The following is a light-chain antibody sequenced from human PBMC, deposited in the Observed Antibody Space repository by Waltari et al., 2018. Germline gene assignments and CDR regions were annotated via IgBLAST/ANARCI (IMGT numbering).Light chain of an antibody. Sequence: DIQMTQSPSSLSASVGDRVTISCRASQSISTYLNWYQHKPGEAPKLLIYATTSLLSGVPSRFSGSGSGTDFTLTISSLQPEDFATYYCQQSYSAPRTFGQGTKVEIK. V-gene: IGKV1-39*01. CDR1: QSISTY. CDR3: QQSYSAPRT. J-gene: IGKJ1*01. CDR2: ATT.